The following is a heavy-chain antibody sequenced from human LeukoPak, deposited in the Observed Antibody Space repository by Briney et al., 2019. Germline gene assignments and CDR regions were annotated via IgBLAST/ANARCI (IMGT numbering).Heavy chain of an antibody. CDR2: MNPNSGNT. CDR1: GYTFTSYD. V-gene: IGHV1-8*01. Sequence: ASVKVSCKASGYTFTSYDINWVRQATGQGLEWMGWMNPNSGNTGYAQKFQGRVTMTRNTSISTAYVELSSLRSEDTAVYYCARIQLHWTKAFDIWGQGTMVTVSS. CDR3: ARIQLHWTKAFDI. D-gene: IGHD5-18*01. J-gene: IGHJ3*02.